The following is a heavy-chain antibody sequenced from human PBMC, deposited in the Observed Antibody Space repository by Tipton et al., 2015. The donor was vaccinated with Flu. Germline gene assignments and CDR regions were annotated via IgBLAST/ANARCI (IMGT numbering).Heavy chain of an antibody. CDR1: GYTSTSYD. CDR2: MNPNSGNT. V-gene: IGHV1-8*01. CDR3: ARHHYGSGATDAFDI. J-gene: IGHJ3*02. D-gene: IGHD3-10*01. Sequence: QSGAEVKKPGASVKVSCKASGYTSTSYDINWVRQATGQGLEWMGWMNPNSGNTGYAQKFQGRVTMTRNTSISTAYMELSSLRSEDTAVYYCARHHYGSGATDAFDIWGQGTMVTVSS.